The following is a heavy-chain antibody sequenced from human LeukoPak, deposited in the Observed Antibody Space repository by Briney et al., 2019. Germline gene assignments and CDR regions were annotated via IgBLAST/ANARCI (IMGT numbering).Heavy chain of an antibody. D-gene: IGHD6-19*01. V-gene: IGHV3-21*01. J-gene: IGHJ4*02. CDR1: GFTFSSYS. CDR2: ISFSRSYI. CDR3: AAREDSSGWSGFGF. Sequence: GGSLRLSCAASGFTFSSYSMDWVRQAPGKGLEWVSSISFSRSYISYADSVKGRFTISRDNAKNSLYLQMDSLRDEDTAVYYCAAREDSSGWSGFGFWGQGTLVTVSS.